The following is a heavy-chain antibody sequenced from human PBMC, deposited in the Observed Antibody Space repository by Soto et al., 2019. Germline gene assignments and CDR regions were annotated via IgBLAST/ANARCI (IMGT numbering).Heavy chain of an antibody. Sequence: PGGSLRLSCAASGFTFSSHAMHLVRQAPGKGLEWVAVIAYDGRNKYYADSVKGRFTISRDNSKNTLYLQMNSLRIEDTAVYYCARELERVFDYWGQGTLVTVSS. D-gene: IGHD1-1*01. V-gene: IGHV3-30*04. CDR1: GFTFSSHA. CDR3: ARELERVFDY. J-gene: IGHJ4*02. CDR2: IAYDGRNK.